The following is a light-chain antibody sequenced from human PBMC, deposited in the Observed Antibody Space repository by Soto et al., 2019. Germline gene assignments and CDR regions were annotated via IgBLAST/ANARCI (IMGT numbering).Light chain of an antibody. CDR3: QQYAISPPYT. V-gene: IGKV3-20*01. Sequence: EIVLPQSPGTLSLSPGERATLSCRSSENLSSMYLAWYQKKPGQPPRLLIYEDFTRAAGVPDRFSGSESGTDFALTMSRLEPEAVAVYYCQQYAISPPYTFGQGTRLEIK. CDR1: ENLSSMY. CDR2: EDF. J-gene: IGKJ2*01.